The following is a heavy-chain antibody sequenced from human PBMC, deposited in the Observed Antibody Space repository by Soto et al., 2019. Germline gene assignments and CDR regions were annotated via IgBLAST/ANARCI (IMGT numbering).Heavy chain of an antibody. J-gene: IGHJ6*03. CDR1: GGSISSYY. CDR3: AGCTYYAFWSGYYTDV. V-gene: IGHV4-59*08. D-gene: IGHD3-3*01. Sequence: SETLSLTCTVSGGSISSYYWSWIRQPPGKGLEWIGYIYYSGSTNYNPSLKSRVTISVDTSKNQFSLKLSSVTAADTAVYYCAGCTYYAFWSGYYTDVWRNGTPVTVSS. CDR2: IYYSGST.